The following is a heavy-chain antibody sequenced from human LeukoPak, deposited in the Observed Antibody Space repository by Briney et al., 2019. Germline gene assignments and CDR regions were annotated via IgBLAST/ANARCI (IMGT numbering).Heavy chain of an antibody. CDR3: AKPLTGDDAFDI. Sequence: GGSLRLSCAASGFTFGSYATSWVRQAPGKGLEWVSAISGSGGSTYYADSVKGRFTISRDNSKNTLYLQMNSLRAEDTAVYYCAKPLTGDDAFDIWGQGTMVTVSS. V-gene: IGHV3-23*01. D-gene: IGHD7-27*01. CDR1: GFTFGSYA. J-gene: IGHJ3*02. CDR2: ISGSGGST.